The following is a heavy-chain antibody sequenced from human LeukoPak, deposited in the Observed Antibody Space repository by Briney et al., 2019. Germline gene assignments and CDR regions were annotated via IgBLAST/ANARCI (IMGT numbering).Heavy chain of an antibody. V-gene: IGHV4-59*01. D-gene: IGHD3-16*02. J-gene: IGHJ4*02. Sequence: SETLSLTCTVSGGSISSYYWSWIRQPPGKGLEWIGYIYYSGSTNYNPSLKSRVTISVDTSKNQFSLKLTSVTAADTAVYYCARARLGELSLLDYWGQGLLVTVSS. CDR1: GGSISSYY. CDR2: IYYSGST. CDR3: ARARLGELSLLDY.